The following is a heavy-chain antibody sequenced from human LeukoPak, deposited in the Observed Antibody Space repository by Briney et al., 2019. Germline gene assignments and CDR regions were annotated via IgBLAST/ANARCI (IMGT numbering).Heavy chain of an antibody. V-gene: IGHV3-9*01. CDR1: GFTFDDYA. J-gene: IGHJ4*02. CDR2: ISWNSGSI. CDR3: AKNIEAGYSYGFDFDY. D-gene: IGHD5-18*01. Sequence: PGGSLRLSCAACGFTFDDYAMHLVRQAPGKGLEWVSGISWNSGSIGYADSVKGRFTISRDNAKNSLYLQMNSLRAEDTALYYCAKNIEAGYSYGFDFDYWGQGTLVTVSS.